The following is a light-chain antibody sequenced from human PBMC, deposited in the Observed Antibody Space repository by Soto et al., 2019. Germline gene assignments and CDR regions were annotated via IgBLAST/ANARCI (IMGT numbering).Light chain of an antibody. CDR1: QSVSSSY. CDR2: GAS. V-gene: IGKV3-20*01. J-gene: IGKJ4*01. CDR3: KQYGSSPLT. Sequence: EIVLTQSPGTLSLSPGERATLSCRASQSVSSSYLAWYQHKPGQAPRLLIYGASSRATGIPDRFSGSGSGTDFTLTISRLEPEDFAVYYCKQYGSSPLTFGGGTKVDIK.